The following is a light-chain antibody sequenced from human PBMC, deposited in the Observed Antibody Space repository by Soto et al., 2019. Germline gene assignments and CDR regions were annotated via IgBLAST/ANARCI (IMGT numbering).Light chain of an antibody. CDR1: SSDVGSYNL. V-gene: IGLV2-23*03. CDR3: CSYAGSSTFV. J-gene: IGLJ3*02. CDR2: EGS. Sequence: QSALTQPASVSGSPGQSITISCTRTSSDVGSYNLVSWYQQHPGKAPKLMIYEGSKRPSGVSNRFSGSKSGNTASLTISGLQAEDEADYYCCSYAGSSTFVLGGGTKVTVL.